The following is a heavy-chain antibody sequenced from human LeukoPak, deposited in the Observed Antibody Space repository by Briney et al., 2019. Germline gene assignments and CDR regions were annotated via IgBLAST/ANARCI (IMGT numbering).Heavy chain of an antibody. Sequence: PGRSLRLSCAASGFTFSSYAMHWVRQAPGKGLEWVSSISSSSSYIYYADSVKGRFTISRDNAKNSLYLQMNSLRAEDTAVYYCAREGGGDAFDIWGQGTMVTVSS. D-gene: IGHD2-15*01. CDR2: ISSSSSYI. CDR1: GFTFSSYA. CDR3: AREGGGDAFDI. J-gene: IGHJ3*02. V-gene: IGHV3-21*01.